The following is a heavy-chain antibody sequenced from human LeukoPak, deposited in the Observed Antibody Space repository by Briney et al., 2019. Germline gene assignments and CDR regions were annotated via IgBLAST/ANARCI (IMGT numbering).Heavy chain of an antibody. V-gene: IGHV3-23*01. CDR3: AKAPVTTCSGAYCYPFDY. J-gene: IGHJ4*02. Sequence: ETLSLTCAVYGGSFSGYYWSWIRQPPGKGLEWVSAISGSGGSTYYADSVKGRFTISRDSSKNTLYLQMNSLRAGDAAVYYCAKAPVTTCSGAYCYPFDYWSQGTLVTVSS. CDR2: ISGSGGST. D-gene: IGHD2-15*01. CDR1: GGSFSGYY.